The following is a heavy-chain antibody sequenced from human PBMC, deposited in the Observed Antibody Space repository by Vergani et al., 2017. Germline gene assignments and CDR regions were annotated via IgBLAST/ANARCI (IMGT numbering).Heavy chain of an antibody. CDR1: GFTFSSSS. CDR2: ITYNGGRT. D-gene: IGHD5-12*01. Sequence: EVQLVESGGGLVKPGGSLRLSCAASGFTFSSSSMNWVRQAPGKGLEWVSTITYNGGRTYYADSVTGRFTISRDNSKNTLFLQLKTLRAEDTGVYYCAKDYNIMGALHYWGQGTLVAVSS. CDR3: AKDYNIMGALHY. J-gene: IGHJ4*02. V-gene: IGHV3-23*04.